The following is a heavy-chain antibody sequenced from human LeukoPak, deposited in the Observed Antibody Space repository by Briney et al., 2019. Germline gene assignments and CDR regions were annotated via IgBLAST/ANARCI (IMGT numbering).Heavy chain of an antibody. J-gene: IGHJ3*02. Sequence: GGSLRLSCAASGFTFSSYSMNWVRQAPGKGLEWVSSISSSSSYIYYADSVKGRFTISRDNAKNSLYLQMNSLRAEDTAVYYCARDRGGYSGYDGAAFDIWGQGTMVTVSS. V-gene: IGHV3-21*01. CDR2: ISSSSSYI. CDR1: GFTFSSYS. CDR3: ARDRGGYSGYDGAAFDI. D-gene: IGHD5-12*01.